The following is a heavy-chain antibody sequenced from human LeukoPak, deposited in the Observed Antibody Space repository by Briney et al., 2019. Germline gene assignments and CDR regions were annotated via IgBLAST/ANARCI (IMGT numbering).Heavy chain of an antibody. Sequence: ASVTVSCKASGGTFSSYAISWVRQAPGQGLEWMGGIIPIFGTANYAQKFQGRVTITADESTSTAYMELSSLRSEDTAVYYCAREENYYDSSGYYYEGGAFDIWDQGTMVTVSS. CDR3: AREENYYDSSGYYYEGGAFDI. CDR1: GGTFSSYA. CDR2: IIPIFGTA. V-gene: IGHV1-69*13. D-gene: IGHD3-22*01. J-gene: IGHJ3*02.